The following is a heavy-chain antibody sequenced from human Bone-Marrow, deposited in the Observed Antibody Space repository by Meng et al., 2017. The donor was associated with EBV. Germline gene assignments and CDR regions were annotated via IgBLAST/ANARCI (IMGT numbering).Heavy chain of an antibody. CDR2: IYHSGST. CDR1: GGSISSGGYS. J-gene: IGHJ4*02. V-gene: IGHV4-30-2*01. CDR3: ARVVARSYFDY. Sequence: QLELQQAGSRPVKPSPTLSLTCAVSGGSISSGGYSWSRIRQPPGKGLEWIGYIYHSGSTYYNPSLKSRVTISVDRSKNQFSLKLSSVTAADTAVYYCARVVARSYFDYWGQGTLVTVSS.